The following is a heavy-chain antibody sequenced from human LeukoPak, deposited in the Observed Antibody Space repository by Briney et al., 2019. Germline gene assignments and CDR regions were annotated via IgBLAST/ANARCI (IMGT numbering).Heavy chain of an antibody. Sequence: GGSLRLSCAASGFTFSSYWMHWVRQAPGKGLVWVSRINSDGNNTTYADSVKGRFTISRDNAKNTLYMQMNSLRAEDTAVYYCARTPTHYFDYWGQGTLVTVSS. J-gene: IGHJ4*02. CDR1: GFTFSSYW. CDR3: ARTPTHYFDY. CDR2: INSDGNNT. V-gene: IGHV3-74*01.